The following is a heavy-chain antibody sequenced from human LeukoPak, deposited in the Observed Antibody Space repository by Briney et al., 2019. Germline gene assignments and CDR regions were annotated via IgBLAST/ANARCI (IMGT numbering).Heavy chain of an antibody. CDR3: GRVFRGYYDSGPES. D-gene: IGHD3-22*01. Sequence: SETLSLTCTVSGGSISSGDYYWSWLRQPPGKGLEWIGYIYYSGSTYYNPSLKSRVTISVDTSKNQFSLKLSSVTAADTAVYYCGRVFRGYYDSGPESWGQGTLVTVSS. CDR1: GGSISSGDYY. CDR2: IYYSGST. V-gene: IGHV4-30-4*08. J-gene: IGHJ4*02.